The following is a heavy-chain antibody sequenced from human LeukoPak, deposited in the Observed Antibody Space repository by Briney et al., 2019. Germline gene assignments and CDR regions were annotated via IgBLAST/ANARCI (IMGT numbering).Heavy chain of an antibody. D-gene: IGHD3-10*01. CDR1: GFSLSTSGMC. V-gene: IGHV2-70*01. CDR3: ARNTYYYGSGSYVEDY. CDR2: IDWDDDK. Sequence: SGPTLVNPTQTLTLTCTFPGFSLSTSGMCVSWIRQPPGKALEWLALIDWDDDKYYSTSLKTRLTISKDTSKNQVVLTMTNMDPVDTAAYYCARNTYYYGSGSYVEDYWGQGTLVTVSS. J-gene: IGHJ4*02.